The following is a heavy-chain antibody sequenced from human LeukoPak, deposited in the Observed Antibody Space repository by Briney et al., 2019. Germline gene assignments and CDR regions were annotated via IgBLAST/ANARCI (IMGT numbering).Heavy chain of an antibody. CDR3: AKSPLVVPAVLDY. CDR2: ISGSGGST. CDR1: GFTFSSYA. Sequence: GGSLRLSCAASGFTFSSYAMSWVRQAPGKGLEWVSAISGSGGSTYYADSVRGRFTISRDNSKNTLYLQMNSLRAEDTAVYYCAKSPLVVPAVLDYWGQGTLVTVSS. V-gene: IGHV3-23*01. D-gene: IGHD2-2*01. J-gene: IGHJ4*02.